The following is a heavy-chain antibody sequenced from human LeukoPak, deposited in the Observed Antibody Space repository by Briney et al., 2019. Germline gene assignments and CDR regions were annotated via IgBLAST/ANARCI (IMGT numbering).Heavy chain of an antibody. CDR3: ARESRIAAAGFDY. J-gene: IGHJ4*02. D-gene: IGHD6-13*01. CDR1: GGSISSYY. Sequence: SETLSLTCTVSGGSISSYYWSWIRQPPGKGLEWIGYVYYSGTTNYNPSLKSRVIISVDTSKNQFSLKLSSVTAADTAVYYCARESRIAAAGFDYWGQGTLVTVSS. CDR2: VYYSGTT. V-gene: IGHV4-59*01.